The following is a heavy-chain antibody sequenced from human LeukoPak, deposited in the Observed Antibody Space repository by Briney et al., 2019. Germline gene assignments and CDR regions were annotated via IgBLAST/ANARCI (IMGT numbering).Heavy chain of an antibody. CDR1: GGSISRGGYS. CDR3: ARTGDGYNYYNYYYMDV. D-gene: IGHD5-24*01. CDR2: FYYSGST. Sequence: SETLSLTCAVSGGSISRGGYSWSWIRQPPGKGLEWIGYFYYSGSTYYNPSLKSRVTISLDTSKNQLSLKLSSVTAADTAVYYCARTGDGYNYYNYYYMDVWGKGTTVTVTS. J-gene: IGHJ6*03. V-gene: IGHV4-30-4*07.